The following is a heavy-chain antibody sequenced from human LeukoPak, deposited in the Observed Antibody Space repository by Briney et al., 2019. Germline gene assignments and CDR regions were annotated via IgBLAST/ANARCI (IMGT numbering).Heavy chain of an antibody. CDR1: GFNFDDYG. CDR2: INWNGGST. J-gene: IGHJ5*02. V-gene: IGHV3-20*04. Sequence: PGGSLRLSCAASGFNFDDYGMSWVRQAPGKGLEWVSGINWNGGSTGYADSVKGRFIISRDNTKNSLYLQMNSLRAEDTAFYYCARDAPGIVGAPGGGTWGQGTLATVSS. CDR3: ARDAPGIVGAPGGGT. D-gene: IGHD1-26*01.